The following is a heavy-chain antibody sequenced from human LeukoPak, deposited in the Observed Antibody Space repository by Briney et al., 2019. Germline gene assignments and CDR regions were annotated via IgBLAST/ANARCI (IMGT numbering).Heavy chain of an antibody. CDR3: ARHPVWWFGELLSSAWFDP. Sequence: KPSETLSLTCTVSGGSISSDYWSWIRQPPGKGLEWIGYIYYSGSTNYNPSLKSRVTISVDTSKNQFSLKLSSVTAADTAVYYCARHPVWWFGELLSSAWFDPWGQGTLVTVSS. CDR1: GGSISSDY. V-gene: IGHV4-59*08. J-gene: IGHJ5*02. CDR2: IYYSGST. D-gene: IGHD3-10*01.